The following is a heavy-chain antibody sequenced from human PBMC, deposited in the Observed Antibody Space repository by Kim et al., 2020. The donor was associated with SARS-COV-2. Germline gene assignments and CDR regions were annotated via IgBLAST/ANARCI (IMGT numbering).Heavy chain of an antibody. J-gene: IGHJ6*02. V-gene: IGHV3-21*06. Sequence: GGSLRLSCAASGFSFSDYIMIWARQSPGRGLEWISYISKTGSYIYYGDSVEGRFTISRDNAENSLYLQMNSLRAEDTAVYYCARFIAVPGEYGLDLWGQGTTVIVSS. CDR3: ARFIAVPGEYGLDL. D-gene: IGHD6-19*01. CDR1: GFSFSDYI. CDR2: ISKTGSYI.